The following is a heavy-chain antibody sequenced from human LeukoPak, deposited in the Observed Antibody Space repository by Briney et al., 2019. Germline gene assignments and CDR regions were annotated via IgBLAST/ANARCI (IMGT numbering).Heavy chain of an antibody. J-gene: IGHJ5*02. CDR2: IYYSGST. D-gene: IGHD6-13*01. CDR1: GGSISSYY. Sequence: SETLSLTCTVSGGSISSYYWSWIRQPPGKGLEWIGYIYYSGSTNYNPSLKSRVTISVDTSKNRFSLKLSSVTAADTAVYYCARRAYSSSWKRFDPWGQGTLVTVSS. V-gene: IGHV4-59*08. CDR3: ARRAYSSSWKRFDP.